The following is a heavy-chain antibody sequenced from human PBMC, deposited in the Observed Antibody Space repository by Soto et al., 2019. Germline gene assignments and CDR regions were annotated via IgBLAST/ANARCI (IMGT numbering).Heavy chain of an antibody. CDR2: IIPIFGTA. V-gene: IGHV1-69*01. CDR3: ARGPITGTIIWGWFNP. D-gene: IGHD1-7*01. J-gene: IGHJ5*02. CDR1: GGTFSSYA. Sequence: QVQLVQSGAEVKKPGSSVKVSCKASGGTFSSYAISWVRQAPGQGLEWMGGIIPIFGTANYAQKFQGRVTITADESTSTAYMELSSLRSEDTAVYYCARGPITGTIIWGWFNPWGQGTLVTVSS.